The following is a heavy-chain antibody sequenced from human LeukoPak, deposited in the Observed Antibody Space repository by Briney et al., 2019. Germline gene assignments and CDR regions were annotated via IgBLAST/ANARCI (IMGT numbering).Heavy chain of an antibody. D-gene: IGHD1-26*01. CDR3: AKDRGGAITEVDY. CDR2: ITGSGAGT. Sequence: GGSLRLSCAASGFTFNSYAMSWVRQAPGKGLEWVSAITGSGAGTYYADSVKGRFTISRDNSKNTLYLQMNSLRAEDTAVYYCAKDRGGAITEVDYWGQGTLVTVSS. CDR1: GFTFNSYA. V-gene: IGHV3-23*01. J-gene: IGHJ4*02.